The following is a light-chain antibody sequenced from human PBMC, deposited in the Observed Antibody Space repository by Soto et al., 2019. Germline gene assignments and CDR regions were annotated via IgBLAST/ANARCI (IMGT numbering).Light chain of an antibody. CDR3: QQLDDWPT. CDR1: QSVRKN. J-gene: IGKJ1*01. V-gene: IGKV3-15*01. CDR2: GTS. Sequence: EIVMTQSPATLLLYTWERATLSCRASQSVRKNLAWYQQKPGQAPRLLIYGTSNRATGIPDRISGSRSGTEFTLTISSLQSEDFGVYYCQQLDDWPTFGQGTKVDIK.